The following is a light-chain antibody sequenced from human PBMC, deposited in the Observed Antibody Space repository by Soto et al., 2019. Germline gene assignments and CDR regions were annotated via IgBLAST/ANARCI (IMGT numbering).Light chain of an antibody. V-gene: IGKV3-15*01. CDR2: STS. CDR3: HQYNTWPLT. Sequence: ETVMTQSPVTLSASPGERATLSCWASQSVYSNLAWYQQKPGQAPRLLSYSTSTRATGIPARFSGSGSGTEFTLTISSLQSEDFAVYYCHQYNTWPLTFGGGTKVEIK. J-gene: IGKJ4*01. CDR1: QSVYSN.